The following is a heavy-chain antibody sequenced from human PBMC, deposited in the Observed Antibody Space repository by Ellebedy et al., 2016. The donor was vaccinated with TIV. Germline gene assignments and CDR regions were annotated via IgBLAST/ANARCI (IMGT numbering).Heavy chain of an antibody. J-gene: IGHJ5*02. CDR2: IYPGDSDT. CDR1: GYSFTSYW. D-gene: IGHD3-3*01. Sequence: KVSCKGSGYSFTSYWIGWVRQMPGKGLEWMGIIYPGDSDTRYSPSFQGQVTISADKSISTAYLQWSSLKASDTAMYYCARHVLGDDFWSGYYGFDPWGQGTLVTVSS. CDR3: ARHVLGDDFWSGYYGFDP. V-gene: IGHV5-51*01.